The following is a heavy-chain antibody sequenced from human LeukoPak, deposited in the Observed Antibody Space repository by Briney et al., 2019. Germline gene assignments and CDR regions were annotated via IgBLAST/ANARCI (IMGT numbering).Heavy chain of an antibody. CDR3: ANLAGAVAGEFDAFDI. Sequence: GRSLRLSCAASGFTFSSYGMHWVRQAPGNGLEWVAVISYDGSNKYYADSVKGRFTISRDNSKNTLYLQMNSLRAEDTAVYYCANLAGAVAGEFDAFDIWGQGTMVTVSS. D-gene: IGHD6-19*01. CDR2: ISYDGSNK. V-gene: IGHV3-30*18. J-gene: IGHJ3*02. CDR1: GFTFSSYG.